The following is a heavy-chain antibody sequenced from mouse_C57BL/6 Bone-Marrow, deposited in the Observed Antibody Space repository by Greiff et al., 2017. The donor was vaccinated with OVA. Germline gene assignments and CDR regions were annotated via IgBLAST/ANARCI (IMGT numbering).Heavy chain of an antibody. CDR1: GYTFTNYW. J-gene: IGHJ1*03. Sequence: VQLVESGAELVRPGTSVKMSCKASGYTFTNYWIGWAKQRPGHGLEWIGDIYPGGGYTNYNEKFKGKATLTADKSSSTAYMQFSSLTSEDSAIYYCAISFYPWYFDVWGTGTTVTVSS. CDR2: IYPGGGYT. V-gene: IGHV1-63*01. CDR3: AISFYPWYFDV. D-gene: IGHD2-1*01.